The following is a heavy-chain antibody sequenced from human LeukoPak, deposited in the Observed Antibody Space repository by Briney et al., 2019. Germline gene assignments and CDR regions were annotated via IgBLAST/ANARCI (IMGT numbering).Heavy chain of an antibody. J-gene: IGHJ6*02. CDR2: ISGSGGST. Sequence: GGSLRLSCAASEFTFSSYAMSWVRQAPGKGLEWVSAISGSGGSTYYADSVKGRFTISRDNSKNTLYLQMNSLRAEDTAVYYCAKELRDYGDYLYYYYGMDVWGQGTTVTVSS. CDR1: EFTFSSYA. CDR3: AKELRDYGDYLYYYYGMDV. V-gene: IGHV3-23*01. D-gene: IGHD4-17*01.